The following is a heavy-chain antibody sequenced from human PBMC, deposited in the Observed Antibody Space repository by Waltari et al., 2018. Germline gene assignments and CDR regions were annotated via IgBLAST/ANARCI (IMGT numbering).Heavy chain of an antibody. Sequence: EGQLVESGGALVQPGGSLRLACAASGSTCVSHWMSWVRPAQGKRLEWVANIKQDGSEKYYGDSVEGRFTISRDNAKSSLYLQINSLRAEDTAVYYCARSSRRSSWYGNFDYWGQGTLVTVSS. CDR3: ARSSRRSSWYGNFDY. CDR1: GSTCVSHW. J-gene: IGHJ4*02. D-gene: IGHD6-13*01. CDR2: IKQDGSEK. V-gene: IGHV3-7*01.